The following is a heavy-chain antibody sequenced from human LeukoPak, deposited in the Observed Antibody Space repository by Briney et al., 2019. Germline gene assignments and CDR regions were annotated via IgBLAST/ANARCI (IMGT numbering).Heavy chain of an antibody. D-gene: IGHD3-22*01. Sequence: PGGSLRLSCSASGFTFSSYAMHWVRQAPGKGLEYVSAISSNGGSTYYADSVKGRFTISRDNSKNTLYLQMSSLRAEDTAVYYCVKRGGLESSGYHYHYWGQGTLVTVSS. CDR2: ISSNGGST. V-gene: IGHV3-64D*06. CDR1: GFTFSSYA. CDR3: VKRGGLESSGYHYHY. J-gene: IGHJ4*02.